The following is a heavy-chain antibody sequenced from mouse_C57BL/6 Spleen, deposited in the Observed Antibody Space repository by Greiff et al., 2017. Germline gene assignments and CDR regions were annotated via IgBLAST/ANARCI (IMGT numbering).Heavy chain of an antibody. Sequence: VQLQQSGPELVKPGASVKISCKASGYSFTSYYIHWVKQRPGQGLEWIGWIYPGSGNTKYNEKFKGKATLTADTSSSTAYMQLSSLTSEDSAVYYCARDTTVVATPLDYWGQGTTLTVSS. CDR1: GYSFTSYY. J-gene: IGHJ2*01. V-gene: IGHV1-66*01. CDR2: IYPGSGNT. CDR3: ARDTTVVATPLDY. D-gene: IGHD1-1*01.